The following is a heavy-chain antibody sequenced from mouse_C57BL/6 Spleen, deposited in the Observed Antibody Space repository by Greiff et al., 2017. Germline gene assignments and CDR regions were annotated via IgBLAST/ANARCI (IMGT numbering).Heavy chain of an antibody. CDR1: GYTFTDYT. D-gene: IGHD2-4*01. CDR2: IYPSDGST. J-gene: IGHJ2*01. Sequence: VQLQQSDAELVKPGASVKISCKVSGYTFTDYTIHWMKQRPEQGLEWIGYIYPSDGSTMYNEKFKGKATLTVDKSSSITYIQLNSMTSVESAVHFCARDPHYDYADGDYWGQGTTLTVSS. V-gene: IGHV1-78*01. CDR3: ARDPHYDYADGDY.